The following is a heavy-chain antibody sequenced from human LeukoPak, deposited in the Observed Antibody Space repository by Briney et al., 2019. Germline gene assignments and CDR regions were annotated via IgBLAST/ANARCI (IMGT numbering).Heavy chain of an antibody. CDR1: GFTFSDYY. Sequence: NPGGSLRLSCAASGFTFSDYYMSWIRQAPGKGLEWVSNISSSGSTIYYADSVKGRFTISRDNAKNSLYLQMNGLRAEDTAVYYCAKVGGELLIIGPDYWGQGTLVTVSS. D-gene: IGHD3-10*01. CDR2: ISSSGSTI. J-gene: IGHJ4*02. V-gene: IGHV3-11*04. CDR3: AKVGGELLIIGPDY.